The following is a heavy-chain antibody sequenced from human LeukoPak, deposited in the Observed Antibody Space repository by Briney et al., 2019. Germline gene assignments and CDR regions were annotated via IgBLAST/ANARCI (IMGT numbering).Heavy chain of an antibody. J-gene: IGHJ4*02. CDR1: GGTFSSYA. V-gene: IGHV1-69*13. CDR2: IIPIFGTA. Sequence: SVKVSCKASGGTFSSYAISWVRQAPGQGLEWMGGIIPIFGTANYAQKFQGGVTITADESTSTAYMELSSLRSEDTAVYYCASTYYYGSGSYRGGRFDYWGQGTLVTVSS. D-gene: IGHD3-10*01. CDR3: ASTYYYGSGSYRGGRFDY.